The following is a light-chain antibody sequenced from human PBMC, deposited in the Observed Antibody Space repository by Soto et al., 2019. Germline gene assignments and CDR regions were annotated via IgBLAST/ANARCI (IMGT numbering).Light chain of an antibody. Sequence: LTQPRSVSGSPGQSVTISCTGTSSDVGGYNYVSWYQQHPGKAPKLMIYDVSKRPSGVPDRFSGSKSGNTASLTISGLQAEDEADYYCCSYAGSYTVYVFGTGTKLTVL. V-gene: IGLV2-11*01. CDR1: SSDVGGYNY. J-gene: IGLJ1*01. CDR3: CSYAGSYTVYV. CDR2: DVS.